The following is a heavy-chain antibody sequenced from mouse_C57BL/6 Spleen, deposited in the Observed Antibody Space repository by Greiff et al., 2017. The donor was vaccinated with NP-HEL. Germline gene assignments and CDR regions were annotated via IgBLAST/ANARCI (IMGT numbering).Heavy chain of an antibody. CDR2: INPSNGGT. CDR1: GYTFTSYW. CDR3: AREDGYYEAWFAY. Sequence: QVQLQQSGTELVKPGASVKLSCKASGYTFTSYWMHWVKQRPGQGLEWIGNINPSNGGTNYNEKLKSKATLTVDKSYRTAYMPLSRRTSEDSAVYYCAREDGYYEAWFAYWGQGTLVTVSA. V-gene: IGHV1-53*01. D-gene: IGHD2-3*01. J-gene: IGHJ3*01.